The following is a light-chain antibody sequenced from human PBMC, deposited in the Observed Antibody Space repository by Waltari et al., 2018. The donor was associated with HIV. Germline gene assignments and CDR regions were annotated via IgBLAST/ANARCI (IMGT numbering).Light chain of an antibody. J-gene: IGLJ2*01. CDR3: QVWDSSTGV. CDR1: NIGSKN. CDR2: RQS. V-gene: IGLV3-9*01. Sequence: SYELTQPLSVSVALGQKDRSTCGGNNIGSKNVHWYQHKPGLAPVMVIYRQSNRPSGIPERFSASNSGNTATLTISRAQAGDEADYYCQVWDSSTGVFGGGTKLTVL.